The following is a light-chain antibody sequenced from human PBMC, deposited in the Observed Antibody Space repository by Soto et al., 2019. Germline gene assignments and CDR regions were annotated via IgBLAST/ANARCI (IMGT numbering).Light chain of an antibody. Sequence: DIQMTQSPSTLSASVGDRVSITCRASQNIGSWLAWYQQKAGKAPKLLIYKASTLESGVPSRFSGSGSGTEFTLTISGLQPDDFATYYCQQYNTFNMWTFGQGTKV. CDR2: KAS. J-gene: IGKJ1*01. CDR3: QQYNTFNMWT. CDR1: QNIGSW. V-gene: IGKV1-5*03.